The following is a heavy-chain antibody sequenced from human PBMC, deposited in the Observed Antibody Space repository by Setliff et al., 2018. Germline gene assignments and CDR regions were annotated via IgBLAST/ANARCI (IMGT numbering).Heavy chain of an antibody. CDR1: GGSMTDFF. V-gene: IGHV4-59*01. J-gene: IGHJ4*02. CDR2: IHYSGST. D-gene: IGHD2-21*01. CDR3: ARFLDPRDGYQNSPGFDF. Sequence: SETLSLTCSVPGGSMTDFFWNWIRQPPGKGLEWIAYIHYSGSTNQNPSLKSRVTISLDTPKNQFSLKLSYMTAADTAVYYCARFLDPRDGYQNSPGFDFWGQGALVTVSS.